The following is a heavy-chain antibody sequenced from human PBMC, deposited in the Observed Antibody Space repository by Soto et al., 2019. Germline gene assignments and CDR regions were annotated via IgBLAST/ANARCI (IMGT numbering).Heavy chain of an antibody. CDR2: IYRGSP. V-gene: IGHV4-61*01. J-gene: IGHJ2*01. D-gene: IGHD7-27*01. CDR1: GGSVSSGTYY. Sequence: QVQLQESGPGQVKPSETLFLTCTVSGGSVSSGTYYWSWIRQPAGKGLEWMGYIYRGSPNYNPSPESRATISVDTSRTQFSLMLSSVTAVDTAVYYCSRDQGLGAGYFALWGRGTLVTVSS. CDR3: SRDQGLGAGYFAL.